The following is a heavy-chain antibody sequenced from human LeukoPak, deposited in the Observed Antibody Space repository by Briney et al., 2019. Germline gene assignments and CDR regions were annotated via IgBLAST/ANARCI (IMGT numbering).Heavy chain of an antibody. V-gene: IGHV1-24*01. D-gene: IGHD3-22*01. CDR3: AGDYYYDSSGPTDY. CDR2: FDPEDGET. J-gene: IGHJ4*02. CDR1: GYTLTELS. Sequence: ASVKVSCKVSGYTLTELSMHWVRQAPGKGLEWMGGFDPEDGETIYAQKFQGRVTMTEDTSTDTAYMELRSLRSDDTAVHYCAGDYYYDSSGPTDYWGQGTLVTVSS.